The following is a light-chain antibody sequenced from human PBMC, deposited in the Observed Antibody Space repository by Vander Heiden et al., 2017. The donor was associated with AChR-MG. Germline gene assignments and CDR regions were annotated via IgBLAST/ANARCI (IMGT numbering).Light chain of an antibody. CDR3: QQSYSTLRTVT. CDR2: AAS. J-gene: IGKJ3*01. V-gene: IGKV1-39*01. CDR1: QSISSY. Sequence: DIQMTQSPSSLSASVGDRVTITCRASQSISSYLNWYQQKPGKAPKLLIYAASSLQSGVPSRFSGSGSGTDFTLTISSLQPEDFATYYCQQSYSTLRTVTFGPGTKVDIK.